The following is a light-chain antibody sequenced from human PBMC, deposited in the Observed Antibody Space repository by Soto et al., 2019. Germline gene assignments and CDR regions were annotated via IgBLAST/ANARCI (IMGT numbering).Light chain of an antibody. J-gene: IGKJ1*01. CDR1: QSVSSY. V-gene: IGKV3D-15*01. CDR2: DAS. Sequence: DIVMTQSPDSLGVSLGERATLSCRASQSVSSYLAWYQQKPGQAPRLLIYDASNRATGIPARFSGSGSGTEFTLTISRLQSEDFAVYYCQQYNNWPGTFGQGTKVDIK. CDR3: QQYNNWPGT.